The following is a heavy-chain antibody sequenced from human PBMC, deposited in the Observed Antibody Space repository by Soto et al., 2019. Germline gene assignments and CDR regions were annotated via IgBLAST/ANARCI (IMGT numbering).Heavy chain of an antibody. D-gene: IGHD2-2*01. CDR3: TTEEVYCSSTSCYSLDY. Sequence: EVQLVESGGGLVKPGGSLRLSCAASGFTFSNAWMSWVRQSPGKGLEWVGRIKSKTDGGTTDYAAPVKGRFTISRDDSKNTLYLQMNSLKTEDTAVYYCTTEEVYCSSTSCYSLDYWGQGTLVTVSS. CDR2: IKSKTDGGTT. CDR1: GFTFSNAW. V-gene: IGHV3-15*01. J-gene: IGHJ4*02.